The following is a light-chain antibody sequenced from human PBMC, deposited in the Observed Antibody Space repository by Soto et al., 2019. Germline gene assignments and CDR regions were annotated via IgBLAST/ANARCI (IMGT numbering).Light chain of an antibody. V-gene: IGKV1-39*01. CDR2: GAS. CDR1: QTIKSY. J-gene: IGKJ2*01. Sequence: DMQMTQSPSSLSASVGDRVTITCRASQTIKSYLNWYQHKPGKAPQLLISGASSLQGGVPSRFSGSASGPEFNLTISSLQPEDIATYYCQQCYTTPYTVGQGTKLDLK. CDR3: QQCYTTPYT.